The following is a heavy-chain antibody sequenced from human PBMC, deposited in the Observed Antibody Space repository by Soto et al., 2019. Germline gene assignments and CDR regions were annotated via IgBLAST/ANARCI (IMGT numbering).Heavy chain of an antibody. CDR1: GDSISTYY. Sequence: SETLSLTCTVSGDSISTYYWSWIRQPPGKGLQWIGYIFYSGGTAYNPSLKSRVTISLDMSKKQISLKLSSVTTADTATYFCARLQLVQKVIDYWGQGTLVNRLL. CDR2: IFYSGGT. J-gene: IGHJ4*02. CDR3: ARLQLVQKVIDY. D-gene: IGHD1-1*01. V-gene: IGHV4-59*01.